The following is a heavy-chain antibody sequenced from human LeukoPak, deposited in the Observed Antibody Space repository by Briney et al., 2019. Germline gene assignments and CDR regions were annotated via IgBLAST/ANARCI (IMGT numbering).Heavy chain of an antibody. Sequence: GGSLRLSCAASGFTVSSYAMHWVRQPIGKGLEWVSALGIAGDTFYPGSVKGRFTISRDNSKNTLYLQMNSLRAEDTAVYYCAKTRPLDSSSWSHGDYWGQGTLVTVSS. CDR2: LGIAGDT. D-gene: IGHD6-13*01. J-gene: IGHJ4*02. V-gene: IGHV3-13*01. CDR1: GFTVSSYA. CDR3: AKTRPLDSSSWSHGDY.